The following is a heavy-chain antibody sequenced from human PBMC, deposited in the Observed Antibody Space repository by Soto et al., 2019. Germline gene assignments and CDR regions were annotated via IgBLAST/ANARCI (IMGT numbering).Heavy chain of an antibody. CDR3: AKDLDIAARRPFDY. D-gene: IGHD6-6*01. Sequence: GGSLRLSCAASGFTFSSYAMSWVRQAPGKGLEWVSGFSDSGGDTYYADSVKGRFTISRDNSKNTLYLQMNSLRAEDTAVYYCAKDLDIAARRPFDYWGQGTLVTVSS. CDR1: GFTFSSYA. J-gene: IGHJ4*02. CDR2: FSDSGGDT. V-gene: IGHV3-23*01.